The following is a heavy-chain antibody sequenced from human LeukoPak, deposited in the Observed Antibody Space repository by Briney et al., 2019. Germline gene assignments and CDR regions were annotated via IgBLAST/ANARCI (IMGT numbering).Heavy chain of an antibody. CDR2: MYYSGST. J-gene: IGHJ4*02. CDR1: GXSISSYY. V-gene: IGHV4-59*01. D-gene: IGHD6-13*01. CDR3: AGDRSPSWYYF. Sequence: PSETLSLTCTVSGXSISSYYLGWIRQPPGKGLEWIGHMYYSGSTNYNPSLKSRVTISVDASKNQFSLRLSSVTAADTAVYYCAGDRSPSWYYFWGQGTLVTVSS.